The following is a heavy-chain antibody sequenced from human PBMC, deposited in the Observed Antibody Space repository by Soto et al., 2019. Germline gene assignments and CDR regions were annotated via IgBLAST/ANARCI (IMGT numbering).Heavy chain of an antibody. CDR3: ARVTPGNNLYYFSGLDF. CDR2: ISYEGSNT. V-gene: IGHV3-30-3*01. CDR1: GFTFDTYG. D-gene: IGHD1-1*01. J-gene: IGHJ6*02. Sequence: QVHLVESGGGVVQPGESLRLSCVASGFTFDTYGIHWVRQAPGKGLQWVALISYEGSNTYYADSVRGRFTISRDNSKNAIYLQMNTLRPEDTGVYYCARVTPGNNLYYFSGLDFWGQGTSVTVSS.